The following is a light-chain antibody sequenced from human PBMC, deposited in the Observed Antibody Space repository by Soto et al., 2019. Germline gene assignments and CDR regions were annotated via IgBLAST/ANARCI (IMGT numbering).Light chain of an antibody. J-gene: IGLJ1*01. CDR2: DVS. CDR3: CSYAGTYTYV. V-gene: IGLV2-11*01. CDR1: SSDVGAYNY. Sequence: QSALTQPRSVSGSPGQSVTISCTGTSSDVGAYNYVSWYQHHPGKAPQLMIYDVSKRPSGVPDRFSGSKSSNTASVTISGLQADDEADYYCCSYAGTYTYVFGTGTKLTVL.